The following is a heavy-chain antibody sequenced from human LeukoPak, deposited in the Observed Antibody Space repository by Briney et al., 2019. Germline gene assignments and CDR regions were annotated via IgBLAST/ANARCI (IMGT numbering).Heavy chain of an antibody. CDR3: ARDSDYYDSSGYFDY. V-gene: IGHV3-30*09. CDR2: ISYDGSNK. CDR1: GFTFSSYA. Sequence: GRSLRLSCAASGFTFSSYAMHWVRQAPGKGLEWVAVISYDGSNKYYADSVKGRFAISRDNSKNTLYLQMNSLRAEDTAVYYCARDSDYYDSSGYFDYWGRGTLVTVSS. J-gene: IGHJ4*02. D-gene: IGHD3-22*01.